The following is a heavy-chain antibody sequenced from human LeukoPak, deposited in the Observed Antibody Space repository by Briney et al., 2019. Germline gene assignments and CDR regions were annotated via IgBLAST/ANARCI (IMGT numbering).Heavy chain of an antibody. J-gene: IGHJ5*02. D-gene: IGHD6-19*01. CDR2: IYTSGST. Sequence: PSETLSLTCTVSGGSISSYYWSWIRQPAGKGLEWIGRIYTSGSTNYNPSLKSRVTMSVDTSKNQFSLKLSSVTAADTAVYYCARDTTDSSGRYTWWFDPWGQGTLVTVSS. CDR1: GGSISSYY. CDR3: ARDTTDSSGRYTWWFDP. V-gene: IGHV4-4*07.